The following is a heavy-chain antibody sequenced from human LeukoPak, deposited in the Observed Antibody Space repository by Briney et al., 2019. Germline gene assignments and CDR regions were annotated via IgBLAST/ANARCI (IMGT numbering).Heavy chain of an antibody. Sequence: ASVKVSCKASGYTFTSYGISWVRQAPGQGLEWMGWISAYNGNTNYAQKLQGRVTMTTDTSTSTAYMELRSLRSDDTAVYYCAREECCSSTSCYDAFDIWGQGTMVTVSS. J-gene: IGHJ3*02. CDR1: GYTFTSYG. D-gene: IGHD2-2*01. V-gene: IGHV1-18*01. CDR2: ISAYNGNT. CDR3: AREECCSSTSCYDAFDI.